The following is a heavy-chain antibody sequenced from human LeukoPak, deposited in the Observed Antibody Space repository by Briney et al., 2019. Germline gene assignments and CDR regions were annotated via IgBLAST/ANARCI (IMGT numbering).Heavy chain of an antibody. CDR1: GGSISSYY. D-gene: IGHD2-2*01. Sequence: SETLSLTCTVSGGSISSYYWSWLRQPPGKGLEWIGYIYYSGSTNYNPSLKSRVTISVDTSKNQFSLKLSSVTAADTAVYYCARLGRDIVVVPAAMRLYSSSPAFDYWGQGTLVTVSS. CDR2: IYYSGST. J-gene: IGHJ4*02. V-gene: IGHV4-59*08. CDR3: ARLGRDIVVVPAAMRLYSSSPAFDY.